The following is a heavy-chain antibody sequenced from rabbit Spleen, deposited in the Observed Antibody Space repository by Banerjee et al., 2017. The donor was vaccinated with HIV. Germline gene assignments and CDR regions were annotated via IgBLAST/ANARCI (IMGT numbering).Heavy chain of an antibody. V-gene: IGHV1S40*01. J-gene: IGHJ4*01. CDR2: IYPDDGDT. CDR3: ARSSDGLSYSYFNL. D-gene: IGHD8-1*01. Sequence: QSLEESGGDLVKPEGSLTLTCTASGFSFSREYWMCWVRQAPGKGLEWIACIYPDDGDTAYASWAKGRFTISKTSSTTVTLQMTSLTAADTATYFCARSSDGLSYSYFNLWGQGTLVTVS. CDR1: GFSFSREYW.